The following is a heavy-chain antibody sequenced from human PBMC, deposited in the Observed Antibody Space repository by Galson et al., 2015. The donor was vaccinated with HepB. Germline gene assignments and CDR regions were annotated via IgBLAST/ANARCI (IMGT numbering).Heavy chain of an antibody. CDR2: ISYDGSNK. Sequence: SLRLSCAASGFTFSSYAMHWVRQAPGKGLEWVAVISYDGSNKYYADSVEGRFTISRDNSKNTLYLQMNSLRAEDTAVYYCARQSSGYRGVFPPDYWGQGTLVTVSS. V-gene: IGHV3-30*04. CDR3: ARQSSGYRGVFPPDY. D-gene: IGHD3-22*01. CDR1: GFTFSSYA. J-gene: IGHJ4*02.